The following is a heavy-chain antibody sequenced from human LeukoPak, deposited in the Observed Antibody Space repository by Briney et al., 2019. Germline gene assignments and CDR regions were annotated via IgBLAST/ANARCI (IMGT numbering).Heavy chain of an antibody. V-gene: IGHV5-51*01. D-gene: IGHD3-10*02. J-gene: IGHJ4*02. CDR3: ARALRTGQGDYVPVL. Sequence: GESLKISCKASGYKFTNYWIGWVRQMPGKGLEWMIIIYPGDSETRYSPSFQGLVTISAAKSIDTIYLQWNTLKASDTAMYYCARALRTGQGDYVPVLWGQGTLVTVSS. CDR2: IYPGDSET. CDR1: GYKFTNYW.